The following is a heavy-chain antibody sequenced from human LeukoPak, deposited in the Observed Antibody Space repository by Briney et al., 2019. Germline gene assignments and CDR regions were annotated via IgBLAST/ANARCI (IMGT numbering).Heavy chain of an antibody. CDR3: AREEYCSGGSCYLAFDI. CDR2: SYYSGST. J-gene: IGHJ3*02. V-gene: IGHV4-59*01. CDR1: GGSISSYY. D-gene: IGHD2-15*01. Sequence: SETLSLTCTVSGGSISSYYWSWIRQPPGKGLEWIGYSYYSGSTNYNPSLKSRVTISVDTSKNQFSLKLSSVTAADTAVYYCAREEYCSGGSCYLAFDIWGQGTMVTVSS.